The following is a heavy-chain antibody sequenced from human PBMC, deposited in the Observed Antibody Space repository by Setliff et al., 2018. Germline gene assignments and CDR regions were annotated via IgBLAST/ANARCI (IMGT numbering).Heavy chain of an antibody. CDR3: ARETGHPNYNFWIGYYLYYYYCMDV. CDR2: IYYSGST. CDR1: GGSISSSSYY. J-gene: IGHJ6*02. Sequence: SETLSLTCTVSGGSISSSSYYWGWIRQPPGKGLEWIGSIYYSGSTYYNPSLKSRVTISVDTSKNQFSLMLSSVTAADTAVYSCARETGHPNYNFWIGYYLYYYYCMDVWGQGTTVTVSS. D-gene: IGHD3-3*01. V-gene: IGHV4-39*07.